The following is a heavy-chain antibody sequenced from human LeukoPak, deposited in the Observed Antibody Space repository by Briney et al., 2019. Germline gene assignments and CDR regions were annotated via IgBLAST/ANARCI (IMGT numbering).Heavy chain of an antibody. V-gene: IGHV3-9*01. CDR3: AKDNVGYYGMDV. D-gene: IGHD3-16*01. Sequence: PGGSLRLSCAASGFTFDDYAMHWVRQAPGKGLEWVSGISWNSGSIGYADSVKGRFTISRDNAKNSLYLQMNSLRAEDTALYYCAKDNVGYYGMDVWGQGTTVTVSS. J-gene: IGHJ6*02. CDR1: GFTFDDYA. CDR2: ISWNSGSI.